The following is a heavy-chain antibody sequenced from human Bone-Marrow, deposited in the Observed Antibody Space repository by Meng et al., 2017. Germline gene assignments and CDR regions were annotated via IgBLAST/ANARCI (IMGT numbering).Heavy chain of an antibody. CDR3: ARVPVAGTYCWFDP. CDR2: IYYSGST. D-gene: IGHD6-19*01. CDR1: GGSISSYY. V-gene: IGHV4-59*01. Sequence: GSLRLSCTVSGGSISSYYLTWIRQPPGMGLEWIGYIYYSGSTNYNPSLKSRVNMSVDTSKNQFSMKLIDVTAADRAVYYCARVPVAGTYCWFDPWGQGTLVTVSS. J-gene: IGHJ5*02.